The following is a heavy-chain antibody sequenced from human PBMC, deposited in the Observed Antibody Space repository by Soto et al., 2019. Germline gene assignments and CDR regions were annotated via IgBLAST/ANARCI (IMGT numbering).Heavy chain of an antibody. Sequence: SETLSLTCTVSGGSISSSSYYWGWIRQPPGKGLEWIGSIYYSGSTYYNPSLKSRVTISVDTSKNQFSLKLSSVTAADTAVYYCARQKGLRYYYYYYMDVWGKGTTVTVSS. D-gene: IGHD3-16*01. V-gene: IGHV4-39*01. CDR1: GGSISSSSYY. J-gene: IGHJ6*03. CDR3: ARQKGLRYYYYYYMDV. CDR2: IYYSGST.